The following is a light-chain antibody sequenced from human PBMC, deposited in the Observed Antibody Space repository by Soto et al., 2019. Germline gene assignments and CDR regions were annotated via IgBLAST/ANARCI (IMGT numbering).Light chain of an antibody. CDR1: QSVSSY. Sequence: EIVLTQSPATLSLSPGERATLSCRASQSVSSYLAWYQQKPGQAPRLLIYDASNRATGIPARFSGSGSGTDFTLTISSLEPEDFAVYDCQQRSNWPPITFVQGTRLEIK. J-gene: IGKJ5*01. V-gene: IGKV3-11*01. CDR3: QQRSNWPPIT. CDR2: DAS.